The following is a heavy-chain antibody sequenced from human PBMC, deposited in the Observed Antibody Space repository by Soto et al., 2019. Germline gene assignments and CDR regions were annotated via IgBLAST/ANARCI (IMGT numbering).Heavy chain of an antibody. CDR1: GFTVNSNY. Sequence: GGSLRLSCAASGFTVNSNYMTWVRRAPGKGLEWVSVIWSDGSTYYADSVRGRFTISRDNSKITLYLQMNSLRAEDTAVYYCAKSTLSLDYIWGILAYWGQGALVTVSS. CDR2: IWSDGST. D-gene: IGHD3-16*01. J-gene: IGHJ4*02. CDR3: AKSTLSLDYIWGILAY. V-gene: IGHV3-66*01.